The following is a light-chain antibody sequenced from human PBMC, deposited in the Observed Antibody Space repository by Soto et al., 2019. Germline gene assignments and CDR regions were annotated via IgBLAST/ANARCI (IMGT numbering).Light chain of an antibody. CDR2: KAS. Sequence: DTQMTQSPSTLSASVGDIVTITCRASQSINSWLAWYQQKPGKAPKLLIYKASNLESGVPSRFSGSASGTEFTLTISSLQPDDLATYYCQQYNGYSGTFGQGTKLEIK. CDR3: QQYNGYSGT. J-gene: IGKJ2*02. CDR1: QSINSW. V-gene: IGKV1-5*03.